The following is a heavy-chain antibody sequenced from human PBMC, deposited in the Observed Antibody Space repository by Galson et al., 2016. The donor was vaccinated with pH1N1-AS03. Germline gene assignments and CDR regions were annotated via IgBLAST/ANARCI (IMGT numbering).Heavy chain of an antibody. CDR1: GFIVSNNY. V-gene: IGHV3-53*01. J-gene: IGHJ6*02. CDR3: ATPGLSTIFWGMGD. CDR2: TYGDGTT. D-gene: IGHD5/OR15-5a*01. Sequence: SLRLSCAVSGFIVSNNYMTWVRQAPGKGLEWVSLTYGDGTTYYADSVTGRFTISRDTSKNTIYLQMNSLGAEDTAVYYSATPGLSTIFWGMGDWGQGTTVTVS.